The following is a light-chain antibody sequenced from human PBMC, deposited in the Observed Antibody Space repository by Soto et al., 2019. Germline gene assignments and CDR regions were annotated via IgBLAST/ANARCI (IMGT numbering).Light chain of an antibody. Sequence: EIVMTQSPGTLSVSPGERATLSCRASQSVSSNLAWYQQKPGQAPRLLIYGASTRATVIPARFSGSGSGTEFTLTISSLQSEDFAVYYCQQYNKWPLTFGGGTKVDIK. J-gene: IGKJ4*01. CDR3: QQYNKWPLT. V-gene: IGKV3D-15*01. CDR1: QSVSSN. CDR2: GAS.